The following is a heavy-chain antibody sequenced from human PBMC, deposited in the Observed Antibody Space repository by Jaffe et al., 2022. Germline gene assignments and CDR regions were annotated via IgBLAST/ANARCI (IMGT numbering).Heavy chain of an antibody. CDR1: GGSISSGSYY. J-gene: IGHJ2*01. CDR3: ARDRVEMATGWYFDL. CDR2: IYTSGST. V-gene: IGHV4-61*02. Sequence: QVQLQESGPGLVKPSQTLSLTCTVSGGSISSGSYYWSWIRQPAGKGLEWIGRIYTSGSTNYNPSLKSRVTISVDTSKNQFSLKLSSVTAADTAVYYCARDRVEMATGWYFDLWGRGTLVTVSS. D-gene: IGHD5-12*01.